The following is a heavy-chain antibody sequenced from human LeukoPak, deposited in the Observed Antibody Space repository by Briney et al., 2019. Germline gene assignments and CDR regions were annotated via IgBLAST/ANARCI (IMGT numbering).Heavy chain of an antibody. CDR1: GGSTSTHY. V-gene: IGHV4-59*11. J-gene: IGHJ2*01. CDR2: LYYSGST. Sequence: PSETLSLTCTVTGGSTSTHYWSWIRQPPGKGLEWIGYLYYSGSTNYNPSLKSRVTISGDTSKNQFSLKLSSVTAADTAVYYCARFPVRRYFDLWGRGTLVTVSS. CDR3: ARFPVRRYFDL.